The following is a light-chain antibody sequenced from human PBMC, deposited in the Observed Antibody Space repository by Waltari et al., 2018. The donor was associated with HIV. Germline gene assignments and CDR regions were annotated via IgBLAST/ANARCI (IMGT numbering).Light chain of an antibody. CDR3: QQANSFPIT. CDR1: QGTSSW. V-gene: IGKV1-12*01. CDR2: AAS. J-gene: IGKJ5*01. Sequence: DLQMTQSPSSVSASAGDRVTITCRASQGTSSWLAWYQQKPGKAPRLLIYAASNLQSGVPSRCSGSGSGTDFTLTINSLQPEDFATYYCQQANSFPITFGQGTRLEIK.